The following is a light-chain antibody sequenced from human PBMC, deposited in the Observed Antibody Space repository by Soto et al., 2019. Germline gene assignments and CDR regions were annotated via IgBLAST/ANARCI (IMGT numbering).Light chain of an antibody. J-gene: IGKJ1*01. CDR2: GAS. V-gene: IGKV3-20*01. CDR1: QSVSSGY. CDR3: QQYGSSHWT. Sequence: EIVLTQSPGTLSLSPGERATHSCRASQSVSSGYLAWYQQKPGQAPRLLIYGASSRATGNPDRFSGSGSGTDFTLTISRLEPEDFAVYYCQQYGSSHWTFGQGTKVEIK.